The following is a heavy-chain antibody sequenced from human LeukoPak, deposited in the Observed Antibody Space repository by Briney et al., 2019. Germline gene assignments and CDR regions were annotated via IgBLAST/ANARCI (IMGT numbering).Heavy chain of an antibody. J-gene: IGHJ6*02. CDR1: GGSISSYY. CDR3: ARQSNYYDSSGYWGNYYYYYGMDV. CDR2: IYYSGST. D-gene: IGHD3-22*01. V-gene: IGHV4-59*08. Sequence: PSETLSLTCTVSGGSISSYYWSWIRQPPGKGLEWIGYIYYSGSTNYNPSLKSRVTISVDTSKNQFSLKLSSVTAADTAVYYCARQSNYYDSSGYWGNYYYYYGMDVWGQGTTVTVSS.